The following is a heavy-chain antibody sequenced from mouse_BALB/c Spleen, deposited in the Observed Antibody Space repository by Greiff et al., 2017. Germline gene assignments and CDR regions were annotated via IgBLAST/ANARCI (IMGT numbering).Heavy chain of an antibody. Sequence: EVQLQQSGPGLVKPSQSLSLTCTVTGYSITSDYAWNWIRQFPGNKLEWMGYISYSGSTSYNPSLKSRISITRDTSKNQFFLQLNSVTTEDTATYYFARGDYYGSSYYFDYWGQGTTLTVSS. CDR1: GYSITSDYA. J-gene: IGHJ2*01. CDR2: ISYSGST. V-gene: IGHV3-2*02. D-gene: IGHD1-1*01. CDR3: ARGDYYGSSYYFDY.